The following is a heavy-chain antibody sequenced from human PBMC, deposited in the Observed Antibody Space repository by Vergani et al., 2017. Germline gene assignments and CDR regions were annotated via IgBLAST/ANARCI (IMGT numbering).Heavy chain of an antibody. D-gene: IGHD3-9*01. J-gene: IGHJ6*02. CDR3: AIEYFAPPGPMDV. V-gene: IGHV3-30*03. CDR1: GFTFSSYG. CDR2: ISYDGSNK. Sequence: QVQLVESGGGVVQPGRSLRLSCAASGFTFSSYGMHWVRQAPGKGLEWVAVISYDGSNKYYADSVKGRFTISRDNSKNTLYLQMNSLRAEDTAVYYCAIEYFAPPGPMDVWGQGTTVTVSS.